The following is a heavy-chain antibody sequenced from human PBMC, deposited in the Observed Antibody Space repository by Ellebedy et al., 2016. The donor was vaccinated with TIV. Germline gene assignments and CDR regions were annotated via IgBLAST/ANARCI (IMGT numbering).Heavy chain of an antibody. CDR1: GYTFTSYY. Sequence: ASVKVSCXASGYTFTSYYMHWVRQAPGQGLEWMGIINPSGGSTSYAQKFQGRVTMTRDTSTSTVYMELSSLRSEDTAVYYCAREFTIAAAGHYYYYGMDVWGQGTTVTVSS. CDR2: INPSGGST. D-gene: IGHD6-13*01. V-gene: IGHV1-46*01. CDR3: AREFTIAAAGHYYYYGMDV. J-gene: IGHJ6*02.